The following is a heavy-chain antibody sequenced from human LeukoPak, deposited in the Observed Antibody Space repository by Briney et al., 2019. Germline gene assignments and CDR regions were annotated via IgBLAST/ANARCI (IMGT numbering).Heavy chain of an antibody. V-gene: IGHV4-39*01. J-gene: IGHJ4*02. CDR2: IYYSGTT. D-gene: IGHD6-19*01. CDR1: GGSINRSSYY. Sequence: PSETLSLTCTVSGGSINRSSYYWGWIRQPPGKGLEWIGSIYYSGTTYYNPSLKSRDTISVDTSKNQFSLMLTSVTAADTAVYYCARPNSSGWFPYDYWGQGILVTVSS. CDR3: ARPNSSGWFPYDY.